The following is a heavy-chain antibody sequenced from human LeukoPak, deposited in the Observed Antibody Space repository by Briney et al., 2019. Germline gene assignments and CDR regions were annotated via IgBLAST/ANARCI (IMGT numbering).Heavy chain of an antibody. CDR2: ISGYNGDT. D-gene: IGHD6-19*01. CDR3: ARDPSNTSGWKTWFDT. CDR1: GFIFTKCG. V-gene: IGHV1-18*01. J-gene: IGHJ5*02. Sequence: ASVKVSCKASGFIFTKCGISWVRQAPGQGLEWVGWISGYNGDTHYAQKLQGRVTMTTDTSTTTAYMELRSLTSDDTAFYYCARDPSNTSGWKTWFDTWGQGTLVTVSS.